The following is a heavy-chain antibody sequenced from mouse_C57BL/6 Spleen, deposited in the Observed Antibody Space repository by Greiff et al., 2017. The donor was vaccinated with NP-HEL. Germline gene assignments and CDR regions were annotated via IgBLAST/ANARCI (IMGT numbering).Heavy chain of an antibody. D-gene: IGHD4-1*01. Sequence: VQLQQSGPELVKPGASVKMSCKASGYTFTDYNMHWVKQSHGKSLEWIGYINPNNGGTSYNQKFKGKATLTVNKSSSTAYMELRSLTSEDSAVYYCARGELTGTKAMDDWGQGTSVTVSS. CDR1: GYTFTDYN. CDR2: INPNNGGT. J-gene: IGHJ4*01. CDR3: ARGELTGTKAMDD. V-gene: IGHV1-22*01.